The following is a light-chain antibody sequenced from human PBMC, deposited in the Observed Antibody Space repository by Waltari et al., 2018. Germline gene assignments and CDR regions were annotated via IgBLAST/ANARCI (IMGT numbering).Light chain of an antibody. CDR1: SPNTGSNT. V-gene: IGLV1-44*01. CDR2: SNN. J-gene: IGLJ2*01. Sequence: QSVLPQPPSASGTPGPRVTISGSGSSPNTGSNTVHCYQQPPGTAPKLLIYSNNQRPSGVPDRFSGSKSGTSASLAISGLQSEDEADYYCAAWDDSLNVVVFGGGTKLTVL. CDR3: AAWDDSLNVVV.